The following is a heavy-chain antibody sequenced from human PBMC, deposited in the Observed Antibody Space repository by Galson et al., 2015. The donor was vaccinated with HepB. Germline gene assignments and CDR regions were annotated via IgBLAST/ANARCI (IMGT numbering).Heavy chain of an antibody. J-gene: IGHJ3*02. CDR2: TFSIDEK. D-gene: IGHD4-23*01. V-gene: IGHV2-26*01. Sequence: PALVKPTQTLTLTCSVFGFSLKNTRMGVSWIRQPPGKALEWLAHTFSIDEKSYSTSLRSRLTISKDTSKSQVVLTMSDMDPVDTATYYCARMDYGGNPRNALDIWGQGTTVTVSS. CDR1: GFSLKNTRMG. CDR3: ARMDYGGNPRNALDI.